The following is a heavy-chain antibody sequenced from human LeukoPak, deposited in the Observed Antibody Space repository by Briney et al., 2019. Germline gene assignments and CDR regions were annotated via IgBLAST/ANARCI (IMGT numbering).Heavy chain of an antibody. CDR2: ISGNGVGT. CDR3: AKDPSNWSYYFHF. CDR1: GFTFGSCT. Sequence: GGSLRLSCAASGFTFGSCTMSWVRQAPGKGLEWVSAISGNGVGTYYADSVKGRFTISRDNLKNILYLQVNSLGAEDTAIYYCAKDPSNWSYYFHFWGQGTLVTVSS. D-gene: IGHD1-20*01. J-gene: IGHJ4*02. V-gene: IGHV3-23*01.